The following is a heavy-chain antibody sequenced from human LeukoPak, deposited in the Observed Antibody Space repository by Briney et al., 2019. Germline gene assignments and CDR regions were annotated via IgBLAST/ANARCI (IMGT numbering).Heavy chain of an antibody. CDR1: GFTFSSYG. CDR2: INWNGGST. J-gene: IGHJ6*03. D-gene: IGHD1-1*01. CDR3: ARDRTGYYYYYMDV. Sequence: GGTLRLSCAASGFTFSSYGMSWVRQAPGKGLEWVSGINWNGGSTGYADSVKGRYTISRDNAKNSLYLQMNSLRAEDTALYYCARDRTGYYYYYMDVWGKGTTVTVSS. V-gene: IGHV3-20*04.